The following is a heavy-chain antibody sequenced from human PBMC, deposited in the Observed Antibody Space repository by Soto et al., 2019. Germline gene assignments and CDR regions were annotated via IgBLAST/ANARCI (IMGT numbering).Heavy chain of an antibody. D-gene: IGHD6-13*01. CDR1: GGSISSYY. CDR3: ARGGGSWYGSPTFDY. J-gene: IGHJ4*02. V-gene: IGHV4-59*01. CDR2: IYYSGST. Sequence: SETLSLTCTVSGGSISSYYWSWIRQPPGKGLEWIGYIYYSGSTNYNPSLKSRVTISVDTSKNQFSLKLSSVTAADTAVYYCARGGGSWYGSPTFDYWGQGTLVTVSS.